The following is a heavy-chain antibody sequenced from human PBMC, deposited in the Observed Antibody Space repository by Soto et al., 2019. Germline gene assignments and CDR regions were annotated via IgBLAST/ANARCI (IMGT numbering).Heavy chain of an antibody. V-gene: IGHV1-3*01. CDR1: GYIFTSRT. CDR3: TTGSGLGDGFDP. D-gene: IGHD2-15*01. Sequence: QVQFVQSGGEVKQPGASVMVSCEASGYIFTSRTMHWVRQAPGQRLEWMGWINAGNGHTKYSQKFQGRLTISRDTYATTAYMELRRLTSEDTAVYYCTTGSGLGDGFDPWGQGTLVTVSS. CDR2: INAGNGHT. J-gene: IGHJ5*02.